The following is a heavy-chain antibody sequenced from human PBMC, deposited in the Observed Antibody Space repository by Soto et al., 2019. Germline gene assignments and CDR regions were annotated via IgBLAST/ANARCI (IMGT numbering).Heavy chain of an antibody. CDR3: ARAIVVVTPPDY. D-gene: IGHD3-22*01. J-gene: IGHJ4*02. Sequence: QVPLVQSGAEEKKPGASVKVSCKASGYTFTSYAMHWVRQAPGQRLEWMGWINAGNGNTKYSQKFQGRVTITRDTSASTAYMELSSLRSEDTAVYYCARAIVVVTPPDYWGQGTLVTVSS. CDR2: INAGNGNT. V-gene: IGHV1-3*05. CDR1: GYTFTSYA.